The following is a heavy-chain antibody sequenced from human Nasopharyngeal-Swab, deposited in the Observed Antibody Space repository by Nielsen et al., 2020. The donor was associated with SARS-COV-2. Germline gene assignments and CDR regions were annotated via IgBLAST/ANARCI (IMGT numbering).Heavy chain of an antibody. Sequence: GESLKISCAASGFSFSGYAMNWVRQAPGKGLEWVSSISSSSSYIYYADSVRGRFTISRDDAKNSLYLQMNTLRAEDTAVYYCAKAPYLRGLDVWGQGTTVTVSS. CDR2: ISSSSSYI. V-gene: IGHV3-21*01. J-gene: IGHJ6*02. CDR3: AKAPYLRGLDV. D-gene: IGHD2-21*01. CDR1: GFSFSGYA.